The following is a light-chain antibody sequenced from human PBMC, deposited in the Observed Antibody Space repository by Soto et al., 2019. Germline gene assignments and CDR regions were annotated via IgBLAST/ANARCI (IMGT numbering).Light chain of an antibody. CDR3: AAWDDSLNGHVV. CDR2: NDN. V-gene: IGLV1-44*01. Sequence: QLVLTQPPSASGTPGQRVTISCSGSSSNIGSNTVNWYQQITGTAPKLLIYNDNQRPSGVPDRFSGSKSGTSGALAISGLQSEDEGEYYCAAWDDSLNGHVVFGGGTKVTVL. J-gene: IGLJ2*01. CDR1: SSNIGSNT.